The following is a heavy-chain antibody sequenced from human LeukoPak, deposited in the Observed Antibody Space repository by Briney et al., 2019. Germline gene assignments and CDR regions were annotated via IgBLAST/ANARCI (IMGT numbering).Heavy chain of an antibody. CDR1: GFSFGSHW. V-gene: IGHV3-64*04. CDR2: ISSNGGST. J-gene: IGHJ4*02. Sequence: GGSLRLSCAASGFSFGSHWMNWVRQAPGKGLEYVSAISSNGGSTYYADSVKGRFTISRDNSKNTLYLQVNSLRAEDTAVYYCAKGGKWDVTPFDYWGQGTLVTVSS. CDR3: AKGGKWDVTPFDY. D-gene: IGHD1-26*01.